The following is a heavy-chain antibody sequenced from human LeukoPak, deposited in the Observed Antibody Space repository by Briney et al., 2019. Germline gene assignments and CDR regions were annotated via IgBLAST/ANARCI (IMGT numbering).Heavy chain of an antibody. CDR2: IKQDGSEK. Sequence: GGSLTLSCAASGFTFRSYWMSWVRQAPGKGLEWVANIKQDGSEKYYVDSVKGRFTISRDNAKNSLYLQMNSLRAEDTAVYYCARRGYYDNSGFPYYYYMDVWGKGTTVTVSS. D-gene: IGHD3-22*01. J-gene: IGHJ6*03. CDR3: ARRGYYDNSGFPYYYYMDV. CDR1: GFTFRSYW. V-gene: IGHV3-7*01.